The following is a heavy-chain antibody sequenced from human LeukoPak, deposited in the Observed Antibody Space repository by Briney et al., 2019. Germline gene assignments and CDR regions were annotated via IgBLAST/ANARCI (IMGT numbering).Heavy chain of an antibody. Sequence: PSETLSLTCAVYGGSFSGYYWSWIRQPPGKGLEWIGEINHSGSTNYNPSLKSRVTISVDTSKNQFSLKLSSVTAADTAVYYCARGYSGPAIVVVVAAPVGNWFDPWGQGTLVTVSS. V-gene: IGHV4-34*01. CDR2: INHSGST. CDR1: GGSFSGYY. J-gene: IGHJ5*02. D-gene: IGHD2-15*01. CDR3: ARGYSGPAIVVVVAAPVGNWFDP.